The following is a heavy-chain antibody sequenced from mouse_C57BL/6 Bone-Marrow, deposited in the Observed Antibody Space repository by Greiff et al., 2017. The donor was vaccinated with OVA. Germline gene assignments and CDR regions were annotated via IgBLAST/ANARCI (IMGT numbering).Heavy chain of an antibody. J-gene: IGHJ2*01. CDR1: GYTFTDYY. CDR2: INPNNGGT. CDR3: ARWDYDYEAYCDY. V-gene: IGHV1-26*01. D-gene: IGHD2-4*01. Sequence: EVQLQQSGPELVKPEASVKISCKASGYTFTDYYMNWVKQSHGKSLEWIGDINPNNGGTSYNQKFKGKATLTVDKSSSTAYMELRSLTSEDSAVYYGARWDYDYEAYCDYWGQGTTLTVSS.